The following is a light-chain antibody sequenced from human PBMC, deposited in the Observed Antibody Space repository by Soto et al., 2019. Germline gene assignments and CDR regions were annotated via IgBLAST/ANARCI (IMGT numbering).Light chain of an antibody. Sequence: QSALTQPASVSGSPGQSITISCTGTSSDVGGYDFVSWYQHHPGKAPRLMIYDVSHRPSGVSDRFSASKSGNTASLTISGLLVEDEADYYCSSYASISTYVFGTGTKLTVL. CDR2: DVS. CDR1: SSDVGGYDF. J-gene: IGLJ1*01. CDR3: SSYASISTYV. V-gene: IGLV2-14*03.